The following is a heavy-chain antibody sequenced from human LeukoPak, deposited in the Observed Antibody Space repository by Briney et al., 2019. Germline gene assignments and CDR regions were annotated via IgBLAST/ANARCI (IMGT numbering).Heavy chain of an antibody. D-gene: IGHD4-17*01. CDR2: ISSSSSYI. CDR3: ARDLSTVTTSWRLDY. J-gene: IGHJ4*02. CDR1: GFTFSSYS. V-gene: IGHV3-21*01. Sequence: PGGSLRLSCAASGFTFSSYSMNWVRQAPGKGLGWVSSISSSSSYIYYADSVKGRFTISRDNAKNSLYLQMNSLRAEDTAVYYCARDLSTVTTSWRLDYWGQGTLVTVSS.